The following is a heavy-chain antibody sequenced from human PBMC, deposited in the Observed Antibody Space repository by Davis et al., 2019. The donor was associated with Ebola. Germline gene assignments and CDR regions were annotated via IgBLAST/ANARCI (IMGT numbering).Heavy chain of an antibody. V-gene: IGHV3-15*01. J-gene: IGHJ5*02. D-gene: IGHD4-17*01. CDR2: IKSKVDGEPT. CDR3: TTDYGFDP. CDR1: AFTFSSYS. Sequence: GESLKIPCAAPAFTFSSYSMNWVRQDPGTGLEWVAQIKSKVDGEPTNYAAPVNGRFTISRDDSKNTLFLQMNSLKTGDTGVYYCTTDYGFDPWGQGTLVTVSS.